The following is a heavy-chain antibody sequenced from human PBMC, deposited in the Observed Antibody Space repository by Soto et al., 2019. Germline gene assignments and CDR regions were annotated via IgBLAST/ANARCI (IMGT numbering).Heavy chain of an antibody. CDR2: IYHSGST. Sequence: QLQLQESGPGLVKPSQTLSLTCAVSGGSISSGGYSWSWIRQPPGKGLEWIGYIYHSGSTYYNPSLKSRVTISVDRSKNQLSLKLSSVTAADTAVYYCARAAPVTAYFDFWGQGTLVTVSS. J-gene: IGHJ4*02. V-gene: IGHV4-30-2*01. D-gene: IGHD2-21*02. CDR3: ARAAPVTAYFDF. CDR1: GGSISSGGYS.